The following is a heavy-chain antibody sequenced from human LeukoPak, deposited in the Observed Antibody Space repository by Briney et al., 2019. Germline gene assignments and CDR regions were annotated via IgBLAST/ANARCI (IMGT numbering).Heavy chain of an antibody. CDR2: IYHSGST. J-gene: IGHJ4*02. V-gene: IGHV4-38-2*01. CDR3: ARSRRLLVFDH. D-gene: IGHD2-15*01. CDR1: GYSISSGYY. Sequence: SETLSLTCAVSGYSISSGYYWGWIRQPPGKGLEWIGSIYHSGSTYYNPSLKSRVTISVDTSKNQFSLKLSSVTAADTAVYYCARSRRLLVFDHWGQGTLVTVSS.